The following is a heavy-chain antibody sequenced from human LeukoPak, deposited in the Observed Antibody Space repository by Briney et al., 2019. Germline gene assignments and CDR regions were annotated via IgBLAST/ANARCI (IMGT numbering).Heavy chain of an antibody. CDR3: ARGGIAVASTYYFDY. V-gene: IGHV4-4*02. Sequence: SGTLSLTCAVSGGSISSSNWWSWVRQPPGKGLEWIGEIYHSGSTNYNPSLKSRVTISGDKSKNQFSLKLSSVTAADTAVYYCARGGIAVASTYYFDYWGQGTLVTVSS. D-gene: IGHD6-19*01. J-gene: IGHJ4*02. CDR2: IYHSGST. CDR1: GGSISSSNW.